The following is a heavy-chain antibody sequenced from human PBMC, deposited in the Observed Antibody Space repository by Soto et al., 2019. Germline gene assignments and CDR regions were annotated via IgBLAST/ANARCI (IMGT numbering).Heavy chain of an antibody. V-gene: IGHV3-30-3*01. Sequence: PGGSLRLSCAASGFTFSSYAMHWVRQAPGKGLEWVAVISYDGSNKYYADSVKGRFTISRDNSKNTLYLQMNSLRAEDTAVYYCARDTSLQYSSSSYNWFDPWGQGTLVTVSS. J-gene: IGHJ5*02. CDR2: ISYDGSNK. CDR3: ARDTSLQYSSSSYNWFDP. D-gene: IGHD6-6*01. CDR1: GFTFSSYA.